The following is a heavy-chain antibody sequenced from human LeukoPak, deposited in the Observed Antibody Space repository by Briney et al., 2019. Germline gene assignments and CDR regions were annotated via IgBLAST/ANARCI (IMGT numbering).Heavy chain of an antibody. CDR3: AKGVGYCSGGSCQQFDY. V-gene: IGHV3-20*04. Sequence: GGSLRLSCAASGFTFDDHGMSWVRQAPGKGLEWVSGIKWDGGRTGYADSVKGRFTISRDNAKNSVYLQMNSLRAEDTAVYYCAKGVGYCSGGSCQQFDYWGQGTLVTVSS. J-gene: IGHJ4*02. CDR2: IKWDGGRT. CDR1: GFTFDDHG. D-gene: IGHD2-15*01.